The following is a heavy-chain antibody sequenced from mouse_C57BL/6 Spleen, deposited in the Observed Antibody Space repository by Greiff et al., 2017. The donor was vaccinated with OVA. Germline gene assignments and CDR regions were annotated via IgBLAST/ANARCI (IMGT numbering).Heavy chain of an antibody. J-gene: IGHJ3*01. CDR1: GFTFSSYG. Sequence: DVMLVESGGDLVKPGGSLKLSCAASGFTFSSYGMSWVRQTPDQRLEWVATISSGGSYTYYPDSVKGRFTISRDNAMNTLYMQLSRLKSEDTAMDYCARQFTETAQVRALAYWGQGTLVTVSA. CDR2: ISSGGSYT. V-gene: IGHV5-6*02. D-gene: IGHD3-2*02. CDR3: ARQFTETAQVRALAY.